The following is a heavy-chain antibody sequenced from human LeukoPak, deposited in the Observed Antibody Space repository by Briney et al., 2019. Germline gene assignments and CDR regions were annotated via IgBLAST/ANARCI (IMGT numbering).Heavy chain of an antibody. CDR1: GFTFSNAW. J-gene: IGHJ4*02. CDR2: IKSKTDGGTT. V-gene: IGHV3-15*01. D-gene: IGHD3-10*01. CDR3: IHYGSGSYSTDY. Sequence: GGSLRLSCAASGFTFSNAWMSWVRQAPGKGPEWVGRIKSKTDGGTTDYAAPVKGRFTISRDDSKNTLYLQMNSLKTEDTAVYYCIHYGSGSYSTDYWGQGTLVTVSS.